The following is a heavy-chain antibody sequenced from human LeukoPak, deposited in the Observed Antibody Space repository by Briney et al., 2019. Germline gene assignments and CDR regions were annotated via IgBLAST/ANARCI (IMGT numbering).Heavy chain of an antibody. Sequence: SETLSLTCTVSGGSISSYYWSWIRQPAGKGLEWIGRIYTSGSTNYNPSLKSRVTMSLDTSKNQFSLKLSSVTAADTAVYYCARDRILTGYYTFDYWGQGTLVTVSS. CDR3: ARDRILTGYYTFDY. CDR1: GGSISSYY. J-gene: IGHJ4*02. D-gene: IGHD3-9*01. V-gene: IGHV4-4*07. CDR2: IYTSGST.